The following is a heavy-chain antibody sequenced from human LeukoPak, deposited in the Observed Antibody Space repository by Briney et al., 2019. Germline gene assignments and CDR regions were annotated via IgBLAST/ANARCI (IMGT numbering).Heavy chain of an antibody. Sequence: GASVKVSCKASGYTFTSYYMHWVRQAPGQGLEWMGILNPSGGRTYYAQKFRGRITMTMDTFTATVNMEVSSLGIEDTAIYYCARDQRGGTEGSASDGFDVWGQGTMVTVSS. J-gene: IGHJ3*01. D-gene: IGHD6-6*01. CDR1: GYTFTSYY. CDR3: ARDQRGGTEGSASDGFDV. V-gene: IGHV1-46*01. CDR2: LNPSGGRT.